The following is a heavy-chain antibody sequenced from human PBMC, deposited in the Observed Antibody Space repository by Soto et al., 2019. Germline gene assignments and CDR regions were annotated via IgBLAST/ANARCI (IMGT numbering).Heavy chain of an antibody. Sequence: QNTLKESGPTLVKPTQTLTLTCSFSGLSLSSSGVAVGWIRQPPGKALEWLALIYWDDDERYSPSLQRRLTISKDTSKNQVVLRMTNMDPSDTGTYYCAHRRGAAAVAYWGQGTLVTVSS. CDR1: GLSLSSSGVA. CDR2: IYWDDDE. CDR3: AHRRGAAAVAY. J-gene: IGHJ4*02. V-gene: IGHV2-5*02. D-gene: IGHD6-13*01.